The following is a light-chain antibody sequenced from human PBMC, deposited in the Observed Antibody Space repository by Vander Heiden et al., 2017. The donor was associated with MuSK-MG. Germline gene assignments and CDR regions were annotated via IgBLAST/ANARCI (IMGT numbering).Light chain of an antibody. CDR3: QQSYSTPLT. CDR2: AGS. J-gene: IGKJ4*01. CDR1: QSISSY. Sequence: RVTITCRASQSISSYLNWYQQKPGKAPKLLIYAGSSLQSGVPSRFSGSGSGTDFTLTINSLQPEDFATYYCQQSYSTPLTFGGGTKVEIK. V-gene: IGKV1-39*01.